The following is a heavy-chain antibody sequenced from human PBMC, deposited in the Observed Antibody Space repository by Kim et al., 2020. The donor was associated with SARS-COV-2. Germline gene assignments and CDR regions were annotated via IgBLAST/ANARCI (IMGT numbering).Heavy chain of an antibody. CDR1: GGSISSNSYY. D-gene: IGHD1-26*01. Sequence: SETLSLTCTVSGGSISSNSYYWGWIRQPPGKRLEWIGSMYYSGSTYYNPSLKSRVTISVDTSKNQFSLKVSSVTAADTAVYYCARRRGTYSDYWGQGTLVTVSS. CDR3: ARRRGTYSDY. J-gene: IGHJ4*02. V-gene: IGHV4-39*01. CDR2: MYYSGST.